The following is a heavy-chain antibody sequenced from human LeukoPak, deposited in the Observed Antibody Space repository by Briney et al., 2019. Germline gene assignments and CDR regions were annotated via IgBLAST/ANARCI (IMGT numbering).Heavy chain of an antibody. CDR3: ARASKLDYAYSSGWGYYYYYGMDV. D-gene: IGHD6-19*01. Sequence: PSETLSLTCTVSGGSISSYYWSWIRQPLGKGLEWIGYIYYSGSTNYNPSLKSRVTISVDTSKNQFSLKLSSVTAADTAVYYCARASKLDYAYSSGWGYYYYYGMDVWGQGTTVTVSS. CDR2: IYYSGST. J-gene: IGHJ6*02. CDR1: GGSISSYY. V-gene: IGHV4-59*01.